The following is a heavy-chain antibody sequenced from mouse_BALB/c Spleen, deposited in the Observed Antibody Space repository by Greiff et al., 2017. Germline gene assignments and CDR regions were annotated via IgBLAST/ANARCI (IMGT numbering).Heavy chain of an antibody. CDR2: ISSGSSTI. CDR3: ARSRGSGSSYFDY. V-gene: IGHV5-17*02. J-gene: IGHJ2*01. CDR1: GFTFSSFG. D-gene: IGHD1-1*01. Sequence: DVKLVESGGGLVQPGGSRKLSCAASGFTFSSFGMHWVRQAPEKGLEWVAYISSGSSTIYYADTVKGRFTISRDNPKNTLFLQMTSLRSEDTAMYYCARSRGSGSSYFDYWGQGTTLTVSS.